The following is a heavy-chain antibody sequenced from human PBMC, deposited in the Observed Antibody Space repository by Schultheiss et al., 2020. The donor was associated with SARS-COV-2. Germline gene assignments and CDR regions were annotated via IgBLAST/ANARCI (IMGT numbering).Heavy chain of an antibody. J-gene: IGHJ4*02. Sequence: GGSLRLSCAASGFTFSSYSMNWVRQAPGKGLEWVSAIDPSNSYTQYADSVRGRFTISRDNAKSSLYLQMNSLRADDTAVYYCARSGSGGWLNPFHSWGQGILVTVSS. D-gene: IGHD6-19*01. CDR1: GFTFSSYS. V-gene: IGHV3-21*04. CDR3: ARSGSGGWLNPFHS. CDR2: IDPSNSYT.